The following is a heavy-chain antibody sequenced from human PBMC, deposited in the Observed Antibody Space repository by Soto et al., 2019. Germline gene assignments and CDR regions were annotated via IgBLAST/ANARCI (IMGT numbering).Heavy chain of an antibody. Sequence: EEQLVEAGGGLVTPGGSLRLSCVASGFTFSSYSMNWVRQTPGKGLEWISSFSSSGLYIYYADSVKGRFTISRDNAKDSLYLEMSSLRDEYTAVYYCARASGTDWRRGFDVWGPGTLVSVSS. CDR1: GFTFSSYS. CDR3: ARASGTDWRRGFDV. D-gene: IGHD2-21*02. CDR2: FSSSGLYI. V-gene: IGHV3-21*06. J-gene: IGHJ5*02.